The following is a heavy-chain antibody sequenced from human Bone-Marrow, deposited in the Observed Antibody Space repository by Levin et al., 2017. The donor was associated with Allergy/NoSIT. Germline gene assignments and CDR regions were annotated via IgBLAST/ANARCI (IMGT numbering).Heavy chain of an antibody. V-gene: IGHV4-59*01. CDR3: ARADGDFPYNWFDS. J-gene: IGHJ5*01. CDR2: ISYGGNT. D-gene: IGHD2-21*01. CDR1: GGSISGFS. Sequence: HSQTLSLTCTVSGGSISGFSWNWIRQPPGKGLEWIAYISYGGNTYYNSSLKGRASISVDASNNQFSLKLSSVTAADTAVYYCARADGDFPYNWFDSWGQGTLVTVSS.